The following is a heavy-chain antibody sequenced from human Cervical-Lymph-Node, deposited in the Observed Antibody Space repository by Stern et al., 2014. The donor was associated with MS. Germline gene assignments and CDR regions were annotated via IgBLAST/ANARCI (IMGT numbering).Heavy chain of an antibody. V-gene: IGHV4-30-4*01. J-gene: IGHJ2*01. CDR2: IYYSGGA. D-gene: IGHD6-13*01. CDR1: GCSISSGDYY. Sequence: QVQLQESGPGLVKPSQTLSLTCTVSGCSISSGDYYWSWIRQPPGKGLEWIGYIYYSGGAYYNPSLKSRVTISVETSKNQFSLKLTSVTAADTAMYYCARRVAAAGTGRSSWYFDRWGRGTLVTVSS. CDR3: ARRVAAAGTGRSSWYFDR.